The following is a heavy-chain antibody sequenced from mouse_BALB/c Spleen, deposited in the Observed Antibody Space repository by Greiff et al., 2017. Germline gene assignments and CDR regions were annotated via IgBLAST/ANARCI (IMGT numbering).Heavy chain of an antibody. CDR3: ARDYYGSSYFDY. Sequence: ESGPGLVKLSQSLSLTCSVTGYSITSGYYWNWIRQFPGNKLEWMGYISYDGSNNYNPSLKNRISITRDTSKNQFFLKLNSVTTEDTATYYCARDYYGSSYFDYWGQGTTLTVSS. V-gene: IGHV3-6*02. J-gene: IGHJ2*01. CDR2: ISYDGSN. D-gene: IGHD1-1*01. CDR1: GYSITSGYY.